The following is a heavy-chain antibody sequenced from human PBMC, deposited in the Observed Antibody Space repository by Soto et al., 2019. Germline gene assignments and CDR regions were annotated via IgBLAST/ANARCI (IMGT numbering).Heavy chain of an antibody. V-gene: IGHV4-34*01. CDR1: GGSFSGYY. Sequence: QVQLQQWGAGLLKPSETLSLTCAVYGGSFSGYYWSWIRQPPGKGLEWIGEINHSGSTNYNPSLKSRVPISVDTSKNQFSLRLGSVTAADTAVYYCARGIYGVPFAYWGRGTLVTVSS. CDR3: ARGIYGVPFAY. D-gene: IGHD4-17*01. CDR2: INHSGST. J-gene: IGHJ4*02.